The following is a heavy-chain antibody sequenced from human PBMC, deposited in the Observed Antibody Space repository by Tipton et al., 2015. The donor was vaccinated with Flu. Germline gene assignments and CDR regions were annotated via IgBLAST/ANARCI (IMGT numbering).Heavy chain of an antibody. J-gene: IGHJ6*01. CDR2: ISSSSSYI. D-gene: IGHD2-2*01. CDR3: ARVRGCSSTSCPHDGVYYYYYGMEG. V-gene: IGHV3-21*01. CDR1: GFTFSSYS. Sequence: SLRLSCAASGFTFSSYSMNWVRQAPGKGLEWVSSISSSSSYIYYADSVKGRFTNSRDTAKNSLYLQMNSLSAEDTAVYYCARVRGCSSTSCPHDGVYYYYYGMEGWAQGTTVTVAS.